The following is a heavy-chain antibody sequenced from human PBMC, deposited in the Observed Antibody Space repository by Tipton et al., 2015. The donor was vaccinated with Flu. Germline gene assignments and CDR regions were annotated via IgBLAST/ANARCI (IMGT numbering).Heavy chain of an antibody. V-gene: IGHV3-7*01. CDR1: GDSVRNSNYY. CDR3: ASLRGSGSYSRYAFDF. D-gene: IGHD1-26*01. J-gene: IGHJ3*01. Sequence: GLVKPSETLSLTCGVSGDSVRNSNYYWGWIRQPPGKGLEWVANIKQDGSERYYVDSVKGRFTISRDNAKNSLYLQMNSLRAEDTALYYCASLRGSGSYSRYAFDFWGQGTMVTVSS. CDR2: IKQDGSER.